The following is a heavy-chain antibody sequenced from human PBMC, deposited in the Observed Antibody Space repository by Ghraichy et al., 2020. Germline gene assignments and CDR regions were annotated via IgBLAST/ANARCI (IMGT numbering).Heavy chain of an antibody. Sequence: SETLSLTCTVSGGPISSYYWSWIRQPPGKGLEWIGYIYYTGFTDSNASLKSRVTMSLDTSKNQFSLRLSSMTAADTAVYYCARYKNDVWGYDFWGQGALVTVSS. CDR3: ARYKNDVWGYDF. J-gene: IGHJ4*02. V-gene: IGHV4-59*01. CDR2: IYYTGFT. CDR1: GGPISSYY. D-gene: IGHD3-16*01.